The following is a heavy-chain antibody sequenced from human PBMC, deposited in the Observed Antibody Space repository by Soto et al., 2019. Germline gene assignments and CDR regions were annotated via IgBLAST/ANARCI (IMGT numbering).Heavy chain of an antibody. Sequence: GSLRLSCAASGFTLRDYSMNWVRQAPGKGLEWVSYMSSSAYTIYYADSVKGRFTISRDSAKNSLYLQMSSLTDDDTAVYYCARGPGTAAAGTVFDPWGQGTLVTVSS. V-gene: IGHV3-48*02. CDR1: GFTLRDYS. CDR2: MSSSAYTI. CDR3: ARGPGTAAAGTVFDP. D-gene: IGHD6-13*01. J-gene: IGHJ5*02.